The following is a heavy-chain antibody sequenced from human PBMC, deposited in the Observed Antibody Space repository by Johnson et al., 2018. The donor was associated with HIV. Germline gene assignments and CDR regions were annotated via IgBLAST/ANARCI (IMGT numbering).Heavy chain of an antibody. Sequence: QVQLVESGGGVVQPGGSLRISCTASGFTFSSYGMHWVRQAPGKGLEWVAFIRYDGSNKYYADSVKGRFTISRDNSKKPLYLQMNSLRAEDTAVYYCAKSPFTMVRGLAGDDFDIWGQGTMVTVSS. V-gene: IGHV3-30*02. CDR3: AKSPFTMVRGLAGDDFDI. CDR2: IRYDGSNK. CDR1: GFTFSSYG. D-gene: IGHD3-10*01. J-gene: IGHJ3*02.